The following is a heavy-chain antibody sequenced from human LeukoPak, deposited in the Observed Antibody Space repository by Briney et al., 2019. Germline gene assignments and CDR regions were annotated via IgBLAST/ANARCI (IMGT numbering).Heavy chain of an antibody. CDR2: INWNGGST. CDR1: GFTFDDYG. Sequence: GGSLRLSCAASGFTFDDYGMSWVRQAPGKGLGWVSGINWNGGSTGYADSVKGRFTISRDNAKNSLYLQMNSLRAEDTALYYCARAGDYYDSSGYLFDYWGQGTLVTVSS. J-gene: IGHJ4*02. V-gene: IGHV3-20*04. CDR3: ARAGDYYDSSGYLFDY. D-gene: IGHD3-22*01.